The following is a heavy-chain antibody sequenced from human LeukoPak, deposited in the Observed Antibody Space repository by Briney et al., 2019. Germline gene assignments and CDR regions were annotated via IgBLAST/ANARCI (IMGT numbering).Heavy chain of an antibody. CDR3: ARGLGIVGSTNGPAYDI. Sequence: PGRSLRLSCTASGFTFSSYGMHWVRQAPGKGLEWVAVIWYDGRNKYYADSVKGRFTISRDNSKNTLYLQMNSLRAEDTAVYYCARGLGIVGSTNGPAYDIWGQGTMVTVSS. CDR1: GFTFSSYG. D-gene: IGHD1-26*01. J-gene: IGHJ3*02. CDR2: IWYDGRNK. V-gene: IGHV3-33*01.